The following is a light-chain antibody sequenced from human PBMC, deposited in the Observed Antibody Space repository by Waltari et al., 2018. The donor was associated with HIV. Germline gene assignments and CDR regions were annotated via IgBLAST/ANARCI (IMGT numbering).Light chain of an antibody. CDR2: DAS. CDR1: QSIATN. Sequence: EIVMTQSPATLWLSPGETATLSCRTRQSIATNLAWYQQKRGQAPKLLIDDASTGAAGVPPRFSGSGSGTEFNPTIDSLQSDDFAIYYCQQYNNWPYTFARGSKVEVK. CDR3: QQYNNWPYT. J-gene: IGKJ2*01. V-gene: IGKV3-15*01.